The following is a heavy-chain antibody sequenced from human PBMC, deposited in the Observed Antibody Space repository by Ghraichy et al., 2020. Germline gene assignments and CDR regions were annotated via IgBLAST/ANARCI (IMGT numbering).Heavy chain of an antibody. V-gene: IGHV3-23*01. J-gene: IGHJ4*02. CDR3: VRGESMGFGQPIYPDY. CDR2: ISGSGGST. Sequence: GGSLRLSCEASGFTFRTYVMSWVRQTPGKGLEWLSTISGSGGSTYYADSVKGQFTISRDNSKNTLYLQMTSLRVEDTAVYYCVRGESMGFGQPIYPDYWRQGTLVTVSS. D-gene: IGHD3-10*01. CDR1: GFTFRTYV.